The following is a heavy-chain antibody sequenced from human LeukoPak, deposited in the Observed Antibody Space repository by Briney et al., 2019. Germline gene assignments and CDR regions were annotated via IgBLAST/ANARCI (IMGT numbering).Heavy chain of an antibody. CDR1: GGSISSYY. CDR3: ARDTGYLGSNYGMDV. CDR2: IYYSGST. V-gene: IGHV4-59*01. D-gene: IGHD3-22*01. J-gene: IGHJ6*02. Sequence: NPSETLSLTCTVSGGSISSYYWSWIRQPPGKGLEWIGYIYYSGSTNCNPSLKSRVTISVDTSKNQFSLNLSSVTAADTAIYYCARDTGYLGSNYGMDVWGQGTTVTVSS.